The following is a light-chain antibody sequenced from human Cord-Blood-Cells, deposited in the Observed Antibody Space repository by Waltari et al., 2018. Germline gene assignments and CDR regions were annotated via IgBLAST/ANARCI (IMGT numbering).Light chain of an antibody. CDR3: QQYYSYPFT. V-gene: IGKV1-8*01. Sequence: AIRITQSPSSLSASTGDRVTITCRASQGISSYLAWYQQKPGKAPKLLIYAASTLQSGVPSMFSGSGSGTDFTLTISCLQSEDFATYYCQQYYSYPFTFGPGTKVYIK. CDR2: AAS. J-gene: IGKJ3*01. CDR1: QGISSY.